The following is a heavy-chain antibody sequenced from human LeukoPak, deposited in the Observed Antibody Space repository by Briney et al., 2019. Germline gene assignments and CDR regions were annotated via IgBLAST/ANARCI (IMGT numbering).Heavy chain of an antibody. Sequence: GGSLRLSCAASGFSFGSYWMSWVRQAPGKGLEWVASPNRNAGDKHYVDSVKGRFTISRDNAKNSLYLQMNSLRDEATAIYYCARRTGWYRFPVDWGEGALVTVSS. CDR1: GFSFGSYW. CDR3: ARRTGWYRFPVD. CDR2: PNRNAGDK. D-gene: IGHD6-19*01. J-gene: IGHJ4*02. V-gene: IGHV3-7*03.